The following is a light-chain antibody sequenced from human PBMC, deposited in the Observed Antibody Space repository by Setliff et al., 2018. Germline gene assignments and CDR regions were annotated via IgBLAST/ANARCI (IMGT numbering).Light chain of an antibody. Sequence: QSVLTQPPSASGTTGQWVTIYCAGGTFNIGINTVNWYKQFPGTAPRVLIYSNNQRPSWVPDRFSGSKSGSSASLAISGLQSEDEADYYCAAENDNLNGYVFGTGTKVTVL. CDR1: TFNIGINT. V-gene: IGLV1-44*01. CDR2: SNN. CDR3: AAENDNLNGYV. J-gene: IGLJ1*01.